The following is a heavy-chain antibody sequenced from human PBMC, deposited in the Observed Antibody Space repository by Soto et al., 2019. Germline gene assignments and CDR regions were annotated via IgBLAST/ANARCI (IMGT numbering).Heavy chain of an antibody. V-gene: IGHV3-33*01. CDR1: GFTFSSYG. CDR2: IWYDGSNK. D-gene: IGHD6-19*01. CDR3: AREAGGSGWGLDY. Sequence: QVQLVESGGGVVQPGRSLRLSCAASGFTFSSYGMHWVRQAPGKGLEWVAVIWYDGSNKYYADSVKGRFTISRDNSKNTLNLQMNSLRAEDTAVYYCAREAGGSGWGLDYWGQGTLVTVSS. J-gene: IGHJ4*02.